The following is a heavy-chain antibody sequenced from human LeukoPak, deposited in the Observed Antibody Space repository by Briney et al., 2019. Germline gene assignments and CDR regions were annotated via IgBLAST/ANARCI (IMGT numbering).Heavy chain of an antibody. V-gene: IGHV4-59*01. J-gene: IGHJ4*02. CDR2: IYYSGST. CDR1: GGSISSYY. Sequence: SETLSLTCTVSGGSISSYYWSRIRQPPGKGLEWIGYIYYSGSTNYNPSLKSRVTISVDTSKNQFSLKLSSVTAADTAVYYCARGLSLYYFDYWGQGTLVTVSS. CDR3: ARGLSLYYFDY.